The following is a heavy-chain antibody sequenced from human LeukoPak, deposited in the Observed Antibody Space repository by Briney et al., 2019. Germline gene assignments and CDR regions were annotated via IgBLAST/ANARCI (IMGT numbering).Heavy chain of an antibody. CDR2: ISAYNGNT. CDR3: ARGSTKVTSVIHMDV. D-gene: IGHD4-11*01. CDR1: GYTFTSYG. Sequence: AASVKVSCKASGYTFTSYGISWVRQAPGQGLEWMGWISAYNGNTNYAQKLQGRVTMTTDTSTSTAYMELRSLRSDDTAIYYCARGSTKVTSVIHMDVWGKGTTVTVSS. V-gene: IGHV1-18*01. J-gene: IGHJ6*03.